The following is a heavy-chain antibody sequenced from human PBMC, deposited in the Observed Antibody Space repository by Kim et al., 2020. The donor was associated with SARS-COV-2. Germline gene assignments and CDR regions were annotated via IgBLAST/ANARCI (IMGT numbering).Heavy chain of an antibody. D-gene: IGHD6-13*01. Sequence: GGSLRLSCAASGFPFGSYEMNWVRQAPGKGLEWVSYISGSGGRIYYADSLKGRFIISRDSAKNSLYLQMNSLRAEDTAVYCCARGERCSSWYTYGMDVWGQGTAVTVSS. CDR2: ISGSGGRI. V-gene: IGHV3-48*03. CDR1: GFPFGSYE. CDR3: ARGERCSSWYTYGMDV. J-gene: IGHJ6*02.